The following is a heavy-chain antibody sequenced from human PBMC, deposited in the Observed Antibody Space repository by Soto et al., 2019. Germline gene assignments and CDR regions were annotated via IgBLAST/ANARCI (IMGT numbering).Heavy chain of an antibody. CDR1: GGSISSYS. CDR3: ASGGWTYDILTGYYL. J-gene: IGHJ3*01. Sequence: PSETLSLTCTVSGGSISSYSWSWIRQPPGKGLEWIGYIYYSGRTNYNPSLKSRVTISVDTSKNQFSLKLSSVTAADTAVYYCASGGWTYDILTGYYLWGQGTMVTVSS. CDR2: IYYSGRT. D-gene: IGHD3-9*01. V-gene: IGHV4-59*01.